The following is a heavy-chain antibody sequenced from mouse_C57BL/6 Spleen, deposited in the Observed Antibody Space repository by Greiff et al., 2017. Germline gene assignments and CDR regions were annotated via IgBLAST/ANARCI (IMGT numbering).Heavy chain of an antibody. CDR3: ASYSNYEAY. J-gene: IGHJ3*01. CDR1: GYTFTSYC. Sequence: QVQLQQPGPELVMPAPSVQLSCKASGYTFTSYCTHWVKQRPGQGLELIGELDPSDSYTNYNQTFKGKSTLTVDKSSSTAYMQLSRLPSEDSAVYYCASYSNYEAYWGQGTLVTVSA. V-gene: IGHV1-69*01. D-gene: IGHD2-5*01. CDR2: LDPSDSYT.